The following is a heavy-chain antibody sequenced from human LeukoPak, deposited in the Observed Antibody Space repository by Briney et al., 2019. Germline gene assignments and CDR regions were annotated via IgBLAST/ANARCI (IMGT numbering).Heavy chain of an antibody. CDR3: ARVGYCSSTSCYFLDV. J-gene: IGHJ6*04. D-gene: IGHD2-2*01. CDR2: ISSSSSTI. V-gene: IGHV3-48*04. CDR1: GFTFSSYS. Sequence: PGGSLRLSCAASGFTFSSYSMNWVRQAPGKGLEWVLYISSSSSTIYYADSVKGRFTISRDNAKNSLYLQMNSLRAEDTAVYYCARVGYCSSTSCYFLDVWGKGTTVTVSS.